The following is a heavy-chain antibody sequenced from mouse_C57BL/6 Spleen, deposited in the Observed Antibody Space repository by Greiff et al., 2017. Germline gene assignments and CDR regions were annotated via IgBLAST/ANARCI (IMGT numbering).Heavy chain of an antibody. CDR3: ASRGRVYDGYYNYAMDY. J-gene: IGHJ4*01. Sequence: VKLQESGAELVRPGTSVKVSCKASGYAFTNYLIEWVKQRPGQGLEWIGVINPGSGGTNYNEKFKGKATLTADKSSSTAYMQLSSLTSEDSAVYFCASRGRVYDGYYNYAMDYWGQGTSVTVSS. CDR2: INPGSGGT. V-gene: IGHV1-54*01. D-gene: IGHD2-3*01. CDR1: GYAFTNYL.